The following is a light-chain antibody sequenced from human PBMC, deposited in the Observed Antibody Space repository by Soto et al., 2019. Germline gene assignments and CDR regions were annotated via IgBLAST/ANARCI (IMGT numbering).Light chain of an antibody. Sequence: DTQLTQSPSTLSASVGDRVTITCRASQTISNWLAWYQQRPGKAPQLLISDASRLESGVPSRFSGSGSGTEFTLTISSLQPDDSATYYCQQYKSYSPRTFGQGTKVDNK. CDR3: QQYKSYSPRT. CDR1: QTISNW. J-gene: IGKJ1*01. V-gene: IGKV1-5*01. CDR2: DAS.